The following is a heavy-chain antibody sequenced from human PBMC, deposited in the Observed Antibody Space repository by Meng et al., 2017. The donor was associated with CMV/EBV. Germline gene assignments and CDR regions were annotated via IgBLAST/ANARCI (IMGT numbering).Heavy chain of an antibody. Sequence: TFISYGMHGVRQAPGKGLEWVAVISYDGSNKYYADSVKGRFTISRDNSKNTLYLQMNSLRSEDTAVYYCAKDLIRGYSYGSFWYFDLWGRGTLVTVSS. CDR2: ISYDGSNK. J-gene: IGHJ2*01. V-gene: IGHV3-30*18. CDR3: AKDLIRGYSYGSFWYFDL. D-gene: IGHD5-18*01. CDR1: TFISYG.